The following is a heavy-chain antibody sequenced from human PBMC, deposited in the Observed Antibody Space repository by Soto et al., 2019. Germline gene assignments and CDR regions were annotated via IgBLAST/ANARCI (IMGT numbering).Heavy chain of an antibody. CDR3: GRTDIVTTNRFDP. Sequence: QVHLQQGGAGLLKPSETLSLTCAVYGESFIGYYWTWIRQPPGKGLEWIGEINHRGCTNYNPTLKNPDSISKDTSKNQFSLKLTSVPAADTSVPYCGRTDIVTTNRFDPWGQGTMVTVS. D-gene: IGHD5-12*01. V-gene: IGHV4-34*02. CDR2: INHRGCT. J-gene: IGHJ5*02. CDR1: GESFIGYY.